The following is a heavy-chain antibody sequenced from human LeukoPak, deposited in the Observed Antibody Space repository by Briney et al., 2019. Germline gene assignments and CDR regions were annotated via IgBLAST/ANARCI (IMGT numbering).Heavy chain of an antibody. CDR1: GGSISSSNYY. J-gene: IGHJ5*02. V-gene: IGHV4-39*01. D-gene: IGHD3-22*01. CDR2: IYYSGSV. CDR3: ASRMIGIRFDP. Sequence: SETLSLTCTVSGGSISSSNYYWGWIRQPPGKGLEWIASIYYSGSVHYNPSLKSRVTMSVDTSKNQFSLNLRSVTAADTAVYYCASRMIGIRFDPWGQGTLVTVSS.